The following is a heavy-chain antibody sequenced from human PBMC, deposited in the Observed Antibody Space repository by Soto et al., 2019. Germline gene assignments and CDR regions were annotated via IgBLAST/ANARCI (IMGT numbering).Heavy chain of an antibody. J-gene: IGHJ6*02. CDR2: IYPGDSDT. Sequence: LGESLKISCKGSGYSFTSYWIGWVRQMPGKGLEWMGIIYPGDSDTRYSPSFQGQVTISADKSISTAYLQWSSLKASDTAMYYCASGSRGGYYYYGMDVWGQGTTVTVSS. CDR1: GYSFTSYW. V-gene: IGHV5-51*01. D-gene: IGHD3-10*01. CDR3: ASGSRGGYYYYGMDV.